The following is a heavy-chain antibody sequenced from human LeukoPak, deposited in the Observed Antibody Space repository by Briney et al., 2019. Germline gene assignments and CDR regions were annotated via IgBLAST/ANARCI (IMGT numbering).Heavy chain of an antibody. Sequence: GGSLRLSCASFGFTFRNYAMHWVRQVPGKGLEWVSAIAGSGAFTYYADSVKGRFTISRDNSKNTLYLQMNSLRAEDTAVYYCAKGYSSPHDAFDIWGQGTMVTVSS. CDR1: GFTFRNYA. J-gene: IGHJ3*02. V-gene: IGHV3-23*01. CDR2: IAGSGAFT. D-gene: IGHD6-13*01. CDR3: AKGYSSPHDAFDI.